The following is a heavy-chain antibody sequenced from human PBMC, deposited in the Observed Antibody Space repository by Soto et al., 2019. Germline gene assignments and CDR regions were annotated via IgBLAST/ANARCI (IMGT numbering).Heavy chain of an antibody. J-gene: IGHJ4*02. CDR2: LYSGGST. D-gene: IGHD1-26*01. CDR3: ARLPASEWGFDY. V-gene: IGHV3-53*01. CDR1: GISVSSNY. Sequence: EVQLVESGGGLIQPGGSLRLSCAASGISVSSNYMNWVRQAPGKGPEWLSVLYSGGSTYYADSVKGRFTISRDNSKNTLYLLMNTLSADDTAVYYCARLPASEWGFDYWGQGTLVTVSS.